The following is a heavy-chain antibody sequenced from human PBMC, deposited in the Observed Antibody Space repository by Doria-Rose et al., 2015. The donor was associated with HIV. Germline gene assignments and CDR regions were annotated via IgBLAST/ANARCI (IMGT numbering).Heavy chain of an antibody. CDR2: IFSYDER. J-gene: IGHJ4*02. CDR1: GVSLSSPGMG. CDR3: ARIKSSRWYHKYYFDF. Sequence: QITLKESGPVLVKPTGTLTLTCTVSGVSLSSPGMGVSWIRQPPGKALEWLASIFSYDERSYKTSLKSRLTISRGTSKSQVVLIMTDMDPVDTATYYCARIKSSRWYHKYYFDFWGQGTLVIASA. D-gene: IGHD6-13*01. V-gene: IGHV2-26*01.